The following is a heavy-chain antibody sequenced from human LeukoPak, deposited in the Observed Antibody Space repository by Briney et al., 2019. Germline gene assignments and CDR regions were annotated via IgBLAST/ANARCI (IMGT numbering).Heavy chain of an antibody. Sequence: PGGSLRLSCAASGFTFSDYYMSWIRQPPGKGLEWIGSIYHSGSTYYNPSLKSRVTISVDTSKNQFSLKLSSVTAADTAVYYCASGFGVDAFDIWGQGTMVTVSS. D-gene: IGHD3-3*01. CDR2: IYHSGST. V-gene: IGHV4-38-2*01. CDR1: GFTFSDYY. CDR3: ASGFGVDAFDI. J-gene: IGHJ3*02.